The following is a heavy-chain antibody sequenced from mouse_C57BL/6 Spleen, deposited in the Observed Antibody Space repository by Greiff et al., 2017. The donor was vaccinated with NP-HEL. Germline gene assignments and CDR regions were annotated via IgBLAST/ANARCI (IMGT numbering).Heavy chain of an antibody. J-gene: IGHJ2*01. Sequence: EVQLQQSGPELVKPGASVKISCKASGYTFTDYYMNWVKQSHGKSLEWIGDINPNNGGTSYNQKFKGKATLTVDKSSSTAYMELRSLTSEDSAVYYCARYYYDTLGDYWGQGTTLTVSS. D-gene: IGHD2-4*01. CDR3: ARYYYDTLGDY. V-gene: IGHV1-26*01. CDR2: INPNNGGT. CDR1: GYTFTDYY.